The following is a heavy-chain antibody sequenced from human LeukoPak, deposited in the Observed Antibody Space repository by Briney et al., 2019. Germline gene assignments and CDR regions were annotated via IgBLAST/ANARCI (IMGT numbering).Heavy chain of an antibody. J-gene: IGHJ4*02. D-gene: IGHD6-13*01. Sequence: PGGSLRLSCAASGFTFSSYEMNWVRQAPGKGLDWVSYISTSCSTIYYADSVKGRFTISRDNAKNSLYLQMNSLRAEETAVYYCATSRGSWPDYFDYWGQGTLVTVSS. CDR2: ISTSCSTI. CDR1: GFTFSSYE. CDR3: ATSRGSWPDYFDY. V-gene: IGHV3-48*03.